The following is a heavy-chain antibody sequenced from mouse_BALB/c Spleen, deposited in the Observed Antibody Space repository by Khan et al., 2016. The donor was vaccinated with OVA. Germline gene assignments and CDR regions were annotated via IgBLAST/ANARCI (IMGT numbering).Heavy chain of an antibody. CDR3: ARHGPLRLPWFAY. CDR1: GFTFSSYG. J-gene: IGHJ3*01. Sequence: VQLKESGGGLVKPGGSLKLSCAASGFTFSSYGMSWVRQTPEKRLEWVATISGGGSYTYYPDSVKGRFTISRDNAKNNLYLQMSSLRSEDTALYYCARHGPLRLPWFAYWGQGTLVTVSA. D-gene: IGHD1-2*01. V-gene: IGHV5-9-2*01. CDR2: ISGGGSYT.